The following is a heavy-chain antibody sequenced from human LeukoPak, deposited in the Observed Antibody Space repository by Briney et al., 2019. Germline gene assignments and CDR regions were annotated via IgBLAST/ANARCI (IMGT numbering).Heavy chain of an antibody. CDR1: GDSISSGSYY. CDR3: VRDVAVAGSKFDY. J-gene: IGHJ4*02. V-gene: IGHV4-39*07. CDR2: IDYSGST. D-gene: IGHD6-19*01. Sequence: SETLSLTCTVSGDSISSGSYYWSWIRQPAGKGLEWIGSIDYSGSTYYNPSLKSRVTISVDASKNQFSLNLSSVTAADTAVYYCVRDVAVAGSKFDYWGQGTLVTVSS.